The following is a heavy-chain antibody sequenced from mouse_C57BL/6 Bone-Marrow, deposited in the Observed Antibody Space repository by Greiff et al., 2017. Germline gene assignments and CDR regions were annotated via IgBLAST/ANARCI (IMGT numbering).Heavy chain of an antibody. CDR1: GYTFTSYW. J-gene: IGHJ3*01. Sequence: QVQLQQPGAELVKPGASVKLSCKASGYTFTSYWMHWVKQRPGQGLEWIGMIHPNSGSTNYNEKFKSKATLTVDKYYSTAYMQLSSLTAEDSAVSYGARRGYCSSSPWFADGGQGTLVTVSA. V-gene: IGHV1-64*01. D-gene: IGHD1-1*01. CDR3: ARRGYCSSSPWFAD. CDR2: IHPNSGST.